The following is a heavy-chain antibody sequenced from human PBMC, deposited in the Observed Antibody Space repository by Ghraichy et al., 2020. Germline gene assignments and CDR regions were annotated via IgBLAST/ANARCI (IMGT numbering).Heavy chain of an antibody. V-gene: IGHV1-69*06. CDR2: IIPIFGTA. J-gene: IGHJ6*02. Sequence: SVKVSCKASGGIFSNYAFSWVRQAPGQGLEWMGGIIPIFGTANYAQKFQGGVTITADKSTSTVYMELMSLRSEDTAVYYCATSLGYCNSLSCSWPDWHYYGMDVWGRGTPVTVSS. CDR3: ATSLGYCNSLSCSWPDWHYYGMDV. CDR1: GGIFSNYA. D-gene: IGHD2/OR15-2a*01.